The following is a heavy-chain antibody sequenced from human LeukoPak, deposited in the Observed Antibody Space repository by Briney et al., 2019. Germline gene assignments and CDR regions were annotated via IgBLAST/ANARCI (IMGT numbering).Heavy chain of an antibody. V-gene: IGHV3-21*01. CDR3: ARDQWYSSGWRAYYYYYYMDV. D-gene: IGHD6-19*01. CDR2: ISSSSSYI. CDR1: GFTFSSYS. J-gene: IGHJ6*03. Sequence: GGSLRLSCAASGFTFSSYSMNWVRQAPGKGLEWVSSISSSSSYIYYADSVKGRFTISRDNAKNSLYLQMNSLRAEDTAVYYCARDQWYSSGWRAYYYYYYMDVWGKGTTVTISS.